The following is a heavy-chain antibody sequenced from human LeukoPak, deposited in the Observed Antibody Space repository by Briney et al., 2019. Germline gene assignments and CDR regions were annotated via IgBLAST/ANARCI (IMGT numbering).Heavy chain of an antibody. J-gene: IGHJ4*02. CDR2: IYTSGST. CDR3: ARESSSGWLYYFDY. V-gene: IGHV4-4*07. Sequence: PSETLSLTCTVSGGSLSSYYWSWIRQPAGKGLEWIGRIYTSGSTNYNPSLKSRVTMSVDTSKNQFSLKLSSVTAADTAVYYCARESSSGWLYYFDYWGQGTLVTVSS. D-gene: IGHD6-19*01. CDR1: GGSLSSYY.